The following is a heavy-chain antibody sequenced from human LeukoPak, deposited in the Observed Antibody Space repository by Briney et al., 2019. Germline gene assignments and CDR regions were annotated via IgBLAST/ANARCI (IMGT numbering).Heavy chain of an antibody. Sequence: GGSLRLSCAASRFTFSNYAMHWVRQAPGKGLEHVSAISSNGGNTHYANSVRGRFTISRDNSKNTLYLQMGSLRAEDMAVYYCARLPVDAFDIWGQGTMVTVSS. CDR1: RFTFSNYA. CDR2: ISSNGGNT. D-gene: IGHD1-14*01. CDR3: ARLPVDAFDI. J-gene: IGHJ3*02. V-gene: IGHV3-64*01.